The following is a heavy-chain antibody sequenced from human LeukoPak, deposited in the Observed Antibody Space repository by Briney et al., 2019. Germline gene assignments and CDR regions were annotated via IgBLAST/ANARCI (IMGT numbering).Heavy chain of an antibody. CDR3: AKDGGGWSGSYFDY. CDR2: ISGSGGST. Sequence: PGGSLRLSCAASGFTFSSYAMRWVRQAPGKGLEWVSAISGSGGSTYYADSVKGRFTISRDNSKNTLYLQMNSLRAEDTAVYYCAKDGGGWSGSYFDYWGQGTLVTVSS. D-gene: IGHD6-19*01. J-gene: IGHJ4*02. V-gene: IGHV3-23*01. CDR1: GFTFSSYA.